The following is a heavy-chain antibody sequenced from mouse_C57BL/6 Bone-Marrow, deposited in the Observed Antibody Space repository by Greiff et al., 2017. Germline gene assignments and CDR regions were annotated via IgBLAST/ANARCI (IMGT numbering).Heavy chain of an antibody. Sequence: VQLQQSGAELARPGASVKLSCKASGYTFTSYGISWVKQRTGQGLEWIGEIYPRSGNTYYNEKFKGKATLTADKSSSTAYMELLSLTSEDSAVDFCARGHYYGSSHWYFDVWGTGTTVTVSS. CDR1: GYTFTSYG. CDR2: IYPRSGNT. V-gene: IGHV1-81*01. CDR3: ARGHYYGSSHWYFDV. J-gene: IGHJ1*03. D-gene: IGHD1-1*01.